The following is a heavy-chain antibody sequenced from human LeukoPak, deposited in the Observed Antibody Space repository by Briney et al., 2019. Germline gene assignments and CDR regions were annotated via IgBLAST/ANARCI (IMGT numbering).Heavy chain of an antibody. Sequence: SVKVSCKASGYTFTGYYMHWVRQAPGQGLEWMGGIIPIFGTANYAQKFQGRVTITADESTSTAYMELSSLRSEDTAVYYCATGPTGDYGDYDFDYWGQGTLVTVSS. CDR3: ATGPTGDYGDYDFDY. CDR1: GYTFTGYY. D-gene: IGHD4-17*01. V-gene: IGHV1-69*13. J-gene: IGHJ4*02. CDR2: IIPIFGTA.